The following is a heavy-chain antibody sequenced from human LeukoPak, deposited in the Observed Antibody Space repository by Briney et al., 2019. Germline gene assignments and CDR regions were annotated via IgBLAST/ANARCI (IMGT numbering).Heavy chain of an antibody. CDR2: INHSGST. Sequence: SETLSLTCAVYGGSFSGYYWSWIRQPPGKGLEWIGEINHSGSTNYNPSLKSRVTISVDTSKNQFSLKLSSLTAADTAVYYYARFHMAGTWRGMNYWGQGTLVTVSS. V-gene: IGHV4-34*01. CDR3: ARFHMAGTWRGMNY. J-gene: IGHJ4*02. D-gene: IGHD6-19*01. CDR1: GGSFSGYY.